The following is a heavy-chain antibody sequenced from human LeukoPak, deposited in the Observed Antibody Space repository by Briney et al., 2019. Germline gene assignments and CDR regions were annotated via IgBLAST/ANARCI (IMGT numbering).Heavy chain of an antibody. CDR2: INPNSGGT. CDR1: GYTFTSYY. D-gene: IGHD3-22*01. J-gene: IGHJ1*01. Sequence: GASVKVSCKASGYTFTSYYMHWVRQAPGQGLEWMGRINPNSGGTDYAQKFQGRITMTRDTSISTAYMELSRLRSDDTAVYYCARADYYDSSGYYRGLLQYFQHWGQGTLVTVSS. V-gene: IGHV1-2*06. CDR3: ARADYYDSSGYYRGLLQYFQH.